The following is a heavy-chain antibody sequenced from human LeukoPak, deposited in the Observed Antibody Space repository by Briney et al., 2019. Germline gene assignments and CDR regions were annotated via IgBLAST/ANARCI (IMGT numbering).Heavy chain of an antibody. CDR3: ARGPPYGGYVNY. V-gene: IGHV1-46*01. J-gene: IGHJ4*02. CDR1: GYTLTSYY. D-gene: IGHD5-12*01. Sequence: ASVKVSCKASGYTLTSYYMHWVRQAPGQGLEWMGMINPSGGSITYAQKFQGRVTLTRDTSTSTVYMELSSLRSEDTAVYHCARGPPYGGYVNYWGQGTLVTVSS. CDR2: INPSGGSI.